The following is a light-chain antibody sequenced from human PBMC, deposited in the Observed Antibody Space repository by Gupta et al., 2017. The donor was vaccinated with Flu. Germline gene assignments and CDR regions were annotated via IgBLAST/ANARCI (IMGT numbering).Light chain of an antibody. CDR3: QQYYDVPWT. V-gene: IGKV4-1*01. Sequence: DMVMTQSPDSLAVSLVVRATLHCKSSQAVLFRSNNKNYISWYKHRAGQPPKLLIYWATTRESGVPDRCSGCGSETDFNLTSSGLQAEDVAVYYCQQYYDVPWTFGQGTKVELK. CDR1: QAVLFRSNNKNY. CDR2: WAT. J-gene: IGKJ1*01.